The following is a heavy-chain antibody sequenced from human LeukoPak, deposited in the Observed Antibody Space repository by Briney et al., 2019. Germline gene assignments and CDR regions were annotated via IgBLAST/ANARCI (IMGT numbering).Heavy chain of an antibody. CDR3: ARGGQGDGYSADEAFDF. V-gene: IGHV6-1*01. Sequence: SQTLSLTCAISGDSVSGNSTAYNWIRQSPSRGLEWLGRTYYRSKWYNDYAVSVKSRIIINPDTSKNQLSLQLKSVTPEDTAVCYCARGGQGDGYSADEAFDFWGQGTMVTVSS. D-gene: IGHD5-24*01. CDR2: TYYRSKWYN. J-gene: IGHJ3*01. CDR1: GDSVSGNSTA.